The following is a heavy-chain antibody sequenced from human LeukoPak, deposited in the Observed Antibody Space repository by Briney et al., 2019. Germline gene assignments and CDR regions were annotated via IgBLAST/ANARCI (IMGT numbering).Heavy chain of an antibody. CDR1: GGSFSDFF. CDR2: INHSGDT. CDR3: ARGRVSPSYDVLTGSYRPTYYFDY. J-gene: IGHJ4*02. V-gene: IGHV4-34*01. Sequence: SETLSLTCAVYGGSFSDFFWTWVRQPPGKGLEWIGEINHSGDTKHNPSLKSRVTTSVDTSNNQLSLNLISVTAADTPVYYCARGRVSPSYDVLTGSYRPTYYFDYWGQGTLVTVSS. D-gene: IGHD3-9*01.